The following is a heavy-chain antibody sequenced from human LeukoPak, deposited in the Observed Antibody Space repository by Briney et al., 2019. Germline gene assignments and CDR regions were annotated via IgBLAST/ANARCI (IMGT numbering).Heavy chain of an antibody. D-gene: IGHD2-15*01. CDR3: ASNYCSGGSCYPDY. CDR2: IYYSGST. J-gene: IGHJ4*02. CDR1: GGSISSSSYY. V-gene: IGHV4-39*01. Sequence: PSETLSLTCTVSGGSISSSSYYWGWIRQPPGKGLEWIGSIYYSGSTYYNPSLKSRVTISVDTSKNQFSLKLSSVTAADTAVYYCASNYCSGGSCYPDYWGQGTLVTVSS.